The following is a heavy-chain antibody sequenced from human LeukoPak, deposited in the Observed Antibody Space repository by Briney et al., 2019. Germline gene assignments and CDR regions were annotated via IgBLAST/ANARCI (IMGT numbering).Heavy chain of an antibody. CDR3: ARGLTYSSSWYDY. CDR2: INHSGST. J-gene: IGHJ4*02. CDR1: GGSFSGYY. V-gene: IGHV4-34*01. Sequence: PSETLSLTCAVYGGSFSGYYWSWIRQPTGKGLEWIGEINHSGSTNYNPSLKSRVTISVDTSKNQFSLKLSSVTAADTAVYYCARGLTYSSSWYDYWGQGTLVTVSS. D-gene: IGHD6-13*01.